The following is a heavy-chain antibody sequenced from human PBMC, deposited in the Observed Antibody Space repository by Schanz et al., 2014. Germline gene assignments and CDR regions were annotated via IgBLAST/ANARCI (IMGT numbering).Heavy chain of an antibody. Sequence: QVQLVQSGAEVKKPGASVKVSCKASGYTFISYFIHWVRQAPGQGLEWMGIINPNSGATSSAQKFQGRVTMTRDTSSSTVYMQLSSLTSDDTAIYYCARVTTGYDSWGQGTLVTVSS. CDR3: ARVTTGYDS. D-gene: IGHD5-12*01. CDR2: INPNSGAT. CDR1: GYTFISYF. V-gene: IGHV1-2*02. J-gene: IGHJ4*02.